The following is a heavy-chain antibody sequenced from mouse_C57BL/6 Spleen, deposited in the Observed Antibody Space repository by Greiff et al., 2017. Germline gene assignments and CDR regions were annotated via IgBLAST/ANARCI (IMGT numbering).Heavy chain of an antibody. D-gene: IGHD2-1*01. Sequence: VQLQQSGPELVKPGASVKISCKASGYSFTDYNMNWVKPSNGKSLEWIGVINPNSGTTSYNQKFKGKATLTVDQSSSTASMQLNSLTSEDSAVDYWAKIGDNGNQYYLDYWGQGTTLTVSS. V-gene: IGHV1-39*01. J-gene: IGHJ2*01. CDR1: GYSFTDYN. CDR2: INPNSGTT. CDR3: AKIGDNGNQYYLDY.